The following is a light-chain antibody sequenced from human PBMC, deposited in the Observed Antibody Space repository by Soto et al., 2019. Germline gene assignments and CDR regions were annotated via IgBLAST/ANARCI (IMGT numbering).Light chain of an antibody. CDR2: GAS. CDR3: QQANGDPWT. J-gene: IGKJ1*01. V-gene: IGKV1-12*02. Sequence: DLQMTQSPSSVSASVGDRVTISCRASHDVRSWLAWYQQKPGKAPNLLIYGASTLQSVVPSRFSGSGSWTDFTLTLSSLQPEDFATYYCQQANGDPWTFGQGTKVEIK. CDR1: HDVRSW.